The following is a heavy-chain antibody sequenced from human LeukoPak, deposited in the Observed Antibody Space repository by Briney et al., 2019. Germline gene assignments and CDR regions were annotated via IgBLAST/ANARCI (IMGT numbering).Heavy chain of an antibody. V-gene: IGHV3-72*01. CDR1: GFTFSDHY. CDR2: IRNKANRYTR. CDR3: ARTSGSYSGGAFDI. Sequence: GGSLRLSCAASGFTFSDHYMDWVRQAPGKGLEWVGRIRNKANRYTREYAASVKGRFTFSRDDSKNSLYLQMKSLKTEDTAMYYCARTSGSYSGGAFDIWGRGTMVTVSS. D-gene: IGHD1-26*01. J-gene: IGHJ3*02.